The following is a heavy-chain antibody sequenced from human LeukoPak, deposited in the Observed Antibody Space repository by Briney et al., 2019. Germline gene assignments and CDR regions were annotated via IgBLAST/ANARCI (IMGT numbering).Heavy chain of an antibody. CDR2: LKSISDGGTT. CDR3: AAGVGTTDFDY. CDR1: GLTFNKAW. V-gene: IGHV3-15*05. D-gene: IGHD1/OR15-1a*01. Sequence: GGSLRLSCAASGLTFNKAWMTWVRLAPGKGLEWVGRLKSISDGGTTDYAAPVKGRFTISRDDSKNTVFLQMNSLKTEDKGVYFCAAGVGTTDFDYWGQGTLVTVSS. J-gene: IGHJ4*02.